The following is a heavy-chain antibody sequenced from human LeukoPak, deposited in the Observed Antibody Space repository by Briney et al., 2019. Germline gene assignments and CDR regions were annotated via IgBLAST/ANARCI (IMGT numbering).Heavy chain of an antibody. CDR1: GFTFSSYA. V-gene: IGHV3-30-3*01. CDR2: ISYDGSNK. CDR3: AKDPSASYKYYYMDV. D-gene: IGHD3-10*01. Sequence: GRSLRLSCAASGFTFSSYAMHWVRRAPGKGLEWVAGISYDGSNKYYADSVKGRFTISRDNSKNTLYLQMNSPRAEDTAVYYCAKDPSASYKYYYMDVWCKGTTVTVSS. J-gene: IGHJ6*03.